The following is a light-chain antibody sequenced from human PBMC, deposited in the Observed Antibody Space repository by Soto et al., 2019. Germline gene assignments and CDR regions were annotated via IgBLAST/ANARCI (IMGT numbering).Light chain of an antibody. CDR1: QDISNY. J-gene: IGKJ4*01. V-gene: IGKV1-33*01. CDR3: QQYDNLPLT. CDR2: DAS. Sequence: DIHVTQSPPSLSASVGDRVTITCQASQDISNYLNWYQQKPGKAPKLLIYDASNLETGVPSRFSGSGSGTDFTFTISSLQPEDIATYYCQQYDNLPLTFGGGTKVDIK.